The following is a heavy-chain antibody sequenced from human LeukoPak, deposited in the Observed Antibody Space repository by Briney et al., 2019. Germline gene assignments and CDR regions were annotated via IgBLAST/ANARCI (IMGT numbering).Heavy chain of an antibody. CDR1: GYTFTTYA. CDR3: ARDPLSSSWSTYYYGLDV. D-gene: IGHD6-13*01. V-gene: IGHV1-18*01. Sequence: ASVSVSFTASGYTFTTYAVSWLRQAPGQGLEWMGWISAYSGDTNYAQNLQGRVSMTTDTSTSTAYMELRSLRSDDTAVYYCARDPLSSSWSTYYYGLDVWGQGTTVTVSS. J-gene: IGHJ6*02. CDR2: ISAYSGDT.